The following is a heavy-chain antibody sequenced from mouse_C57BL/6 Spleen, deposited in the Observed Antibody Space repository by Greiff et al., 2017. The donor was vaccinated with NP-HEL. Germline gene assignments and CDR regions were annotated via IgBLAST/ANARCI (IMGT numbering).Heavy chain of an antibody. CDR1: GYTFTSYW. CDR2: IHPNSGST. CDR3: ARWSVGAPRGFAY. Sequence: VQLQQPGAELVKPGASVKLSCKASGYTFTSYWMHWVKQRPGQGLEWIGMIHPNSGSTNYNEKFKSKATLTVDKSSSTAYMQLSSLTSEDSAVYYCARWSVGAPRGFAYWGQGTLVTVSA. V-gene: IGHV1-64*01. J-gene: IGHJ3*01. D-gene: IGHD6-1*01.